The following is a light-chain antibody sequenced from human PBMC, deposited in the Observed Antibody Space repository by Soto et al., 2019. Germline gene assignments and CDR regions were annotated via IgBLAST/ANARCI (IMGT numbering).Light chain of an antibody. J-gene: IGLJ2*01. CDR1: SGYSNYK. CDR2: VGTGGIVG. V-gene: IGLV9-49*01. Sequence: QLVLTQPPSASASLGASVTLTCTLSSGYSNYKVDWYQQRPGKGPRLLMRVGTGGIVGSKGDGIPDRFSVLGSGLNRYLTIKNIQEEDESDYHCGADHGSGSNFVVVFGGGTKLTVL. CDR3: GADHGSGSNFVVV.